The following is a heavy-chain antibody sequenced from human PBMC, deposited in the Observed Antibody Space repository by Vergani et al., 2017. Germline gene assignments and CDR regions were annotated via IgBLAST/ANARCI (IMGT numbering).Heavy chain of an antibody. CDR3: AKANPRNSGYDYLYYYHAMDV. J-gene: IGHJ6*02. CDR2: SSGSGGSP. CDR1: GFTFNHYA. D-gene: IGHD5-12*01. Sequence: EVQLLESGGDLVQPGGSLRLSCAASGFTFNHYAMNWVRKAPGKGLEWVSGSSGSGGSPYYAGSVKGRFTISRYSSNETLYLQMNSLSAGDTAVYYCAKANPRNSGYDYLYYYHAMDVWGQGTTVTVSS. V-gene: IGHV3-23*01.